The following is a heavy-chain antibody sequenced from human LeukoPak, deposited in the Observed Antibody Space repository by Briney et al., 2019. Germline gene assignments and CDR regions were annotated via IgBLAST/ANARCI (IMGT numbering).Heavy chain of an antibody. CDR1: GFTFSSYA. V-gene: IGHV3-30*04. J-gene: IGHJ6*04. Sequence: PGGSLRLSCAASGFTFSSYAMHWVRQAPGKGLEWAALISYDGSNKYYADSVKGRFTISRDNAKNSLYLQMNSLRAEDTAVYYCAELGITMIGGVWGKGTTVTNSS. CDR3: AELGITMIGGV. D-gene: IGHD3-10*02. CDR2: ISYDGSNK.